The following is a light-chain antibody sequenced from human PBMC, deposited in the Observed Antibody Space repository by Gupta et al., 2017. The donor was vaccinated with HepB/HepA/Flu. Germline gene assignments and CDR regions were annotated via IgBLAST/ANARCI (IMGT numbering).Light chain of an antibody. CDR2: GAS. V-gene: IGKV3-20*01. Sequence: EIVLTQSPGTLSLSPGERATLSCRASQSVTSSSLAWFQQKPGQAPRLLIYGASSRATGIPDSFSGSGSGTDFTLTINRLEPEDFAVYYCQQYGSPPYTFGQGTKLEIK. J-gene: IGKJ2*01. CDR1: QSVTSSS. CDR3: QQYGSPPYT.